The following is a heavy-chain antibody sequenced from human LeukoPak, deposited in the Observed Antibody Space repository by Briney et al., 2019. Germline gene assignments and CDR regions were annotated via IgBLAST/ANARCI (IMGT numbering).Heavy chain of an antibody. J-gene: IGHJ4*02. CDR1: GVIFNNFA. V-gene: IGHV3-30-3*01. Sequence: GGSLRLSCAPSGVIFNNFAFHWVRQAPGKGLEWIAAVSYDGSNKYYADSVRGRLTISRDNSKNTLYLQMNSLRAEDTAVYYCARAGRADGVYHYFDYWGQGTLVTVSS. D-gene: IGHD1-26*01. CDR2: VSYDGSNK. CDR3: ARAGRADGVYHYFDY.